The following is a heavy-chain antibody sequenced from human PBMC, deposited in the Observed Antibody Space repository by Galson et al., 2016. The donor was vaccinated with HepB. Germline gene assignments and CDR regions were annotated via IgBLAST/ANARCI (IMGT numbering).Heavy chain of an antibody. CDR2: IKQDGREK. D-gene: IGHD3-10*01. J-gene: IGHJ6*02. CDR3: ARRALWFGETLETVGYYYYGMDV. CDR1: EFTFSDFW. V-gene: IGHV3-7*03. Sequence: SLRLSCAGSEFTFSDFWMAWVRQAPGKGLEWVANIKQDGREKYYVDSVKGRFTISRDNAKNSLYLQMVRLRTEDTAVYYCARRALWFGETLETVGYYYYGMDVWGQGTTVTVSS.